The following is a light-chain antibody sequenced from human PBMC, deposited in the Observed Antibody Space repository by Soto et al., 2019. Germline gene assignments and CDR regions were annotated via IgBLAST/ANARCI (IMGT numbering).Light chain of an antibody. Sequence: ETVLTQSPGTLSLSPGERATLSCRASQSVGSSYLAWYQQKPGQAPRLLIYGASSRATGIPDRFSGSGSGTEFSLTISSLQSEDFAVYYCQQYNIWPRTFGQGTKVDI. V-gene: IGKV3-20*01. CDR2: GAS. J-gene: IGKJ1*01. CDR1: QSVGSSY. CDR3: QQYNIWPRT.